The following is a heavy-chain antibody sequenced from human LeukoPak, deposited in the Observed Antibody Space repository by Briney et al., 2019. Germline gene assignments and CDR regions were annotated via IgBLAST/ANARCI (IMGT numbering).Heavy chain of an antibody. V-gene: IGHV3-48*01. J-gene: IGHJ4*02. CDR1: GFTFSTYT. CDR2: IRSTTSDM. D-gene: IGHD3/OR15-3a*01. Sequence: GGSLRLSCVASGFTFSTYTMNWVRQAPGKGLEWLSNIRSTTSDMYYVDSVKGRFTIPRDNAQNSLYLQMNSLRVEDTAVYYCARDKDWAFDYWGQGILVTVSS. CDR3: ARDKDWAFDY.